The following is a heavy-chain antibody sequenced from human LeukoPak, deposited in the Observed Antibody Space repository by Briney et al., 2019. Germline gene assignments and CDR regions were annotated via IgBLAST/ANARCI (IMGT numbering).Heavy chain of an antibody. CDR2: IYSGGST. V-gene: IGHV3-66*01. CDR3: ARGRLGEFSLRYFDS. J-gene: IGHJ4*02. Sequence: GGALRLSCEAPGHSVTTKYMSWVRQAPGKGLEWVSVIYSGGSTYYADSVKARFTISRDKSKSTVYLQMGSLKAEDMAVYYCARGRLGEFSLRYFDSWGLGTQVTVSS. D-gene: IGHD3-16*02. CDR1: GHSVTTKY.